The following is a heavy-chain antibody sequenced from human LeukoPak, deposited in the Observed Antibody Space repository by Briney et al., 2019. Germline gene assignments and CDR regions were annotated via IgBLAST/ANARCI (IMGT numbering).Heavy chain of an antibody. CDR2: ISYDGSYK. CDR3: AKWDFDY. J-gene: IGHJ4*02. CDR1: GFTFSGYG. Sequence: GRSLRLSCAASGFTFSGYGMHWVRQAPGKGLEWVAVISYDGSYKYYADPVQGRFTISRDNSKNTLYLQMNSLRPDDTAVYYCAKWDFDYWGQGTLVTVSS. V-gene: IGHV3-30*18.